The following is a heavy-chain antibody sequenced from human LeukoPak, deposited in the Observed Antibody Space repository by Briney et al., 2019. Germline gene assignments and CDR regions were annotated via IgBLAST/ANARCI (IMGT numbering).Heavy chain of an antibody. V-gene: IGHV1-46*01. CDR3: AKFGELPNYFDY. D-gene: IGHD3-10*01. CDR1: GYTFSNYY. J-gene: IGHJ4*02. CDR2: INPSGGSR. Sequence: ASVKVSCKASGYTFSNYYIHWVRQAPGQGLEWMGIINPSGGSRSYAQKFQGRLTVTRDTSTSTVYMELSSLRSEDTAVYYCAKFGELPNYFDYWGQGTLVTVSS.